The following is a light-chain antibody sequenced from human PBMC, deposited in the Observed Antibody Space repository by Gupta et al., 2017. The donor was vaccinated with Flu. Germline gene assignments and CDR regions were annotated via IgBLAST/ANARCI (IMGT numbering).Light chain of an antibody. CDR1: QFVSSTN. CDR3: QQYGRSPWT. J-gene: IGKJ1*01. V-gene: IGKV3-20*01. Sequence: EIVLTQSPATLSLSPGERAALSCRASQFVSSTNLAWYQQKPGQPPRLLIYGASSRATGTPDRFGGSGSGTDFTLSISILDPEDFAVYYCQQYGRSPWTFGQGTKVDI. CDR2: GAS.